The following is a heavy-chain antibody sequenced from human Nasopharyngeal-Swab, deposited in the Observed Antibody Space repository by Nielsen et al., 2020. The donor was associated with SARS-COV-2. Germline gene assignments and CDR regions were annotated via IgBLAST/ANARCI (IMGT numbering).Heavy chain of an antibody. CDR2: IWYDGSNK. V-gene: IGHV3-33*01. Sequence: GGSLRLSCAASGFTFRNYGMHWVRQAPGKGLEWVAVIWYDGSNKYYADSVKGRFTISRDNSKNTVYLQMNSLRAEDAAVYYCARDRVLWFGENWFDPWGQGTLVTVSS. J-gene: IGHJ5*02. CDR1: GFTFRNYG. CDR3: ARDRVLWFGENWFDP. D-gene: IGHD3-10*01.